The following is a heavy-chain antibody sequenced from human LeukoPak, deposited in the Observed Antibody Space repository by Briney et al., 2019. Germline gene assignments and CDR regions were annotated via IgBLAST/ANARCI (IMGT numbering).Heavy chain of an antibody. V-gene: IGHV3-7*01. Sequence: GGSLRLSCAASGFTFSSYWMSWVRQAPGKGLEWVANIKQDGSGKYYVDSVKGRFTISRDNAKNSLYLQMNSLRAEDTAVYYCARDSDSKDFDYWGQGTLVTVSS. D-gene: IGHD3-22*01. J-gene: IGHJ4*02. CDR2: IKQDGSGK. CDR1: GFTFSSYW. CDR3: ARDSDSKDFDY.